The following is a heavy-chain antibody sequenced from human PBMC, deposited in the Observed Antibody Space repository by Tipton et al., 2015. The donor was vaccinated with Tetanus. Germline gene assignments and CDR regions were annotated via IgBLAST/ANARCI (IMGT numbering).Heavy chain of an antibody. CDR3: ARGIAVAGGLNFDY. V-gene: IGHV4-34*01. CDR2: INHSGST. CDR1: GGSFSGYY. Sequence: TLSLTCAVYGGSFSGYYWSWIRQPPGKGLEWIGEINHSGSTNYNPSLKSRVTISVDTSKNQFSLKLSSVTAADTAVYYCARGIAVAGGLNFDYWGQGTLVTVPS. D-gene: IGHD6-19*01. J-gene: IGHJ4*02.